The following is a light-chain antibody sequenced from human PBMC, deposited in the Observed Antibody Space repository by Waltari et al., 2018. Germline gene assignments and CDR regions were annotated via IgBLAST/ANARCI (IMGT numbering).Light chain of an antibody. J-gene: IGKJ1*01. CDR3: QQYNSFPWT. Sequence: DIQMTQSPSTLSASVGDRVTITCRASQNINYWLAWYKQKPGKAPNLLIYKASSLESGVPSRFSGSGSGTEFTLTISSLQPGDFATYYCQQYNSFPWTFGQGTKVEIK. CDR2: KAS. V-gene: IGKV1-5*03. CDR1: QNINYW.